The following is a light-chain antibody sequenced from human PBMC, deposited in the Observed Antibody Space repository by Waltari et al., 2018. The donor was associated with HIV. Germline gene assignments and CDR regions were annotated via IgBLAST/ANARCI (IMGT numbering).Light chain of an antibody. V-gene: IGLV1-47*01. CDR3: AAWDDSLSGPV. CDR1: SSNIGSNY. Sequence: QSVLTQPPSASGTPGQRVTISCSGSSSNIGSNYVYWYHQLPGSAPKLLIYRNDPRPSGVPDRFSGSQSGTSASLAIGGLRSDDEGYYYCAAWDDSLSGPVFGGGSKLTVL. J-gene: IGLJ2*01. CDR2: RND.